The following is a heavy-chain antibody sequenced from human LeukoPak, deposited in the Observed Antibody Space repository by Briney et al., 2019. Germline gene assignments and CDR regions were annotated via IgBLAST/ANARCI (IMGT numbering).Heavy chain of an antibody. J-gene: IGHJ4*02. CDR2: ISYDGSHK. V-gene: IGHV3-30*18. D-gene: IGHD3-9*01. CDR1: GFTFSDYG. Sequence: HPGGSLRLSCAASGFTFSDYGMHWVRQAPGKGLEWVALISYDGSHKDYTDSVKGRFTISRDNSKNTLYLQMNSLRAEDTAVYYCAKDQNIYDILTGLFDYWGQGTLVTVSS. CDR3: AKDQNIYDILTGLFDY.